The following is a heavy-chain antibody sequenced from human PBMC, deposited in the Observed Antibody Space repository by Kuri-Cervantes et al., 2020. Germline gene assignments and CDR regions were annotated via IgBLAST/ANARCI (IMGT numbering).Heavy chain of an antibody. V-gene: IGHV3-33*01. J-gene: IGHJ5*02. CDR1: GFTFSSYG. D-gene: IGHD6-13*01. CDR2: IWYDGSNK. Sequence: GESLKISCAASGFTFSSYGMHWVRQAPGKGLEWVAVIWYDGSNKYYADSVKGRFTISRDNSKNTLYLQMNSLRAEDTAVYYCARDGGLQLASFDPWGQGTLVTVSS. CDR3: ARDGGLQLASFDP.